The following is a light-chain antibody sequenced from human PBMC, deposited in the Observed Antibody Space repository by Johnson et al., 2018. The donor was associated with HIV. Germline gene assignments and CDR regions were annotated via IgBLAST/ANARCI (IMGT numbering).Light chain of an antibody. Sequence: SVLTQPPSVSAAPGQKVTISCSGSSSNIGNNYVSWYQHLPGTAPKLLMYENNKRPSGIPDRFSGSKSATSATLGITGLQTGAEADYYCGTWDSSLNSKVFGTGTKVSVL. CDR1: SSNIGNNY. J-gene: IGLJ1*01. CDR2: ENN. CDR3: GTWDSSLNSKV. V-gene: IGLV1-51*02.